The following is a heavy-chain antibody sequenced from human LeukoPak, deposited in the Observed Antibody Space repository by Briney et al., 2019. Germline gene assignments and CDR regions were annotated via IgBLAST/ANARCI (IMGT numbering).Heavy chain of an antibody. CDR1: GYSFTNDW. CDR3: ARRAIIQGTSALDF. D-gene: IGHD3-3*01. J-gene: IGHJ4*02. CDR2: IYPRDSTT. V-gene: IGHV5-51*01. Sequence: GESLKISCKSSGYSFTNDWIGWVRQMPGRGLEWMGIIYPRDSTTRYSPAFEGQVTISVDKSITTAYLQWSSLKASDTAIYYCARRAIIQGTSALDFWGQGTVVTVSS.